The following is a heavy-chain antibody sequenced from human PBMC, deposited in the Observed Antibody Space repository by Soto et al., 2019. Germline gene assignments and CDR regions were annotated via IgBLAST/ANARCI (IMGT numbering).Heavy chain of an antibody. V-gene: IGHV3-7*01. J-gene: IGHJ4*02. Sequence: PGGSLRLSCAASGFSFSTYWMNWVRQAPGKGLEWVAIIKKDGSEKLYVDSEKGRFTISRDNARNSLYLEMNSLRAEDTAVYYCVAGSGWLPDFWGQGTLVTVSS. CDR2: IKKDGSEK. D-gene: IGHD6-19*01. CDR3: VAGSGWLPDF. CDR1: GFSFSTYW.